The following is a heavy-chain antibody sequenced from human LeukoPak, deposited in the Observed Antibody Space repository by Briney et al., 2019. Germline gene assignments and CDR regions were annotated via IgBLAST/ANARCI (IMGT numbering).Heavy chain of an antibody. CDR3: AKACQRLQLACMDV. CDR2: INSDGSST. D-gene: IGHD6-25*01. Sequence: GGSLRLSCAASGFTFSSYWMHWVRQAPGKGLVWVSRINSDGSSTSYADSVKGRFTISRDNTENTLHLQMNGLRAEDTAVYYCAKACQRLQLACMDVWGQGTTVTVSS. J-gene: IGHJ6*02. CDR1: GFTFSSYW. V-gene: IGHV3-74*01.